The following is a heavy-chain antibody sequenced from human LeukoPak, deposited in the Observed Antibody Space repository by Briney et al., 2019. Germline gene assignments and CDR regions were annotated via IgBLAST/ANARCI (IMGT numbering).Heavy chain of an antibody. D-gene: IGHD3-10*01. CDR3: ATGLQLLWFGELLTPLGY. CDR1: GYTLTELS. V-gene: IGHV1-24*01. Sequence: ASVKVSCKVSGYTLTELSMHWVRQAPGKGLEWMGGFDPEDGETIYAQKFQGRVTMTEDTSTDTAYMELSSLRSEDTAVYYCATGLQLLWFGELLTPLGYWGQGTLVTVSP. CDR2: FDPEDGET. J-gene: IGHJ4*02.